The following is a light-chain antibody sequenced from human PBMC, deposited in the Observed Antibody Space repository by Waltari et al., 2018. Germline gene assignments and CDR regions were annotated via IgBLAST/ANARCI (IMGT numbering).Light chain of an antibody. Sequence: QPVLTQPPSSSASPGESARLTCTLPSDIDVGDFHVYWYQHNPGSPPRYLLYTYSDSDQGHGSGVPSRFSGSKDASANTGILLISGLQSEDEADYYCMIWPKNAPFVFGSGTRVTVL. J-gene: IGLJ1*01. CDR1: SDIDVGDFH. V-gene: IGLV5-37*01. CDR3: MIWPKNAPFV. CDR2: TYSDSDQ.